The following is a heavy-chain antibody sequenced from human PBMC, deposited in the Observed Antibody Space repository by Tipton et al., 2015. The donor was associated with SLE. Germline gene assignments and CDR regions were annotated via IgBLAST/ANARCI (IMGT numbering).Heavy chain of an antibody. J-gene: IGHJ4*02. CDR3: ARGHGIAAAGPFDY. CDR2: IFHSGGT. V-gene: IGHV4-59*02. CDR1: GGSVSPYY. D-gene: IGHD6-13*01. Sequence: LRLSCTVSGGSVSPYYWNWIRQSPGKGLEWIGYIFHSGGTNYNPSLKSRVTMSVATSKNQFSLRLTSVTAADTAVYYCARGHGIAAAGPFDYWGQGTLVTVSS.